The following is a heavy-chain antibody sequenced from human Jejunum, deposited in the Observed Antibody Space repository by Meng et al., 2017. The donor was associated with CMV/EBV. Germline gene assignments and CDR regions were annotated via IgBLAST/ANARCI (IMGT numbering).Heavy chain of an antibody. V-gene: IGHV4-61*01. Sequence: SLTCTVSGDSVSGGSYYWTWIRQAPGKGLEWIGYIYNSVSTNYNPSLKSRVTISVDTSKNQFSLKLTSVTAADTAVYYCARDQPADYWGQGTLVTVS. CDR3: ARDQPADY. CDR1: GDSVSGGSYY. CDR2: IYNSVST. J-gene: IGHJ4*02.